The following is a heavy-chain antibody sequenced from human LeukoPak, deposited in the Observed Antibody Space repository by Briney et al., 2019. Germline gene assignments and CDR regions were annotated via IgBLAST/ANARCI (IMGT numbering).Heavy chain of an antibody. CDR3: ARGVRDYDILNY. J-gene: IGHJ4*02. CDR1: GGSFSGYY. CDR2: INHSGST. D-gene: IGHD3-9*01. Sequence: PSETLSLTCAVYGGSFSGYYWSWIRKPPGKGLEWIGEINHSGSTNYNPSLKSRVTLSVDTSKNQFSLKLSSVTAADTAVYYCARGVRDYDILNYWGQGTLVTVSS. V-gene: IGHV4-34*01.